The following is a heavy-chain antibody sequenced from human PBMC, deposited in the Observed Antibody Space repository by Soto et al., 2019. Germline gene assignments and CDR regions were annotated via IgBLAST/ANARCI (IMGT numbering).Heavy chain of an antibody. CDR2: ISPNGQGI. Sequence: EVQLLESGGGLVQPGGSLRLSCAASGFTLNNYGMSWVRQAPGKGLEWVSAISPNGQGIYYADSVKGRFIISKDNSTNTVFLHMDSLTADDTAVYYCAKDRVYPRDYFHYWGQGTLVTVSS. CDR1: GFTLNNYG. J-gene: IGHJ4*02. D-gene: IGHD2-8*01. V-gene: IGHV3-23*01. CDR3: AKDRVYPRDYFHY.